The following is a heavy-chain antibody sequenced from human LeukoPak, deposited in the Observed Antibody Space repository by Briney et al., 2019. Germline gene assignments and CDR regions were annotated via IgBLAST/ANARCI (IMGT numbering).Heavy chain of an antibody. Sequence: SETLSLTCTVSGGSVSSGSYYWSWIRQPPGKGLEWIGYIYYSGSTNYNPSLKSRVTISVDTSKNQFSLKLSSATAADTAVYYCARVEDCSSTSCYTFDYWGQGTLVTVSS. CDR1: GGSVSSGSYY. CDR2: IYYSGST. J-gene: IGHJ4*02. V-gene: IGHV4-61*01. CDR3: ARVEDCSSTSCYTFDY. D-gene: IGHD2-2*01.